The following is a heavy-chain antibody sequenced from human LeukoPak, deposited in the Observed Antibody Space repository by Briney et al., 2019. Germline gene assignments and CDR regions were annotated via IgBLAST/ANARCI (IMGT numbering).Heavy chain of an antibody. CDR1: GGSFSNYY. CDR2: IYTSGST. D-gene: IGHD6-19*01. CDR3: ARAPDSSGWSGYYYYYYMDV. J-gene: IGHJ6*03. V-gene: IGHV4-59*10. Sequence: NPSETLSLTCAVYGGSFSNYYWSWIRQPAGKGLEWIGRIYTSGSTNYNPSLKSRVTISVDTSKNQFSLKLSSVTAADTAVYYCARAPDSSGWSGYYYYYYMDVWGKGTTVTISS.